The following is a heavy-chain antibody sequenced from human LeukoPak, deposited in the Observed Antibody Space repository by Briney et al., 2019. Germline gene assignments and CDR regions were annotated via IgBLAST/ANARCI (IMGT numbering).Heavy chain of an antibody. CDR1: GGTFSSYA. CDR3: ARNGDRHDAFDI. J-gene: IGHJ3*02. D-gene: IGHD7-27*01. Sequence: EASVKVSCTASGGTFSSYAISWVRQAPGQGLEWMGGIIPIFGTANYAQKFQGRVTITTDESTSTAYMELSSLRSEDTAVYYCARNGDRHDAFDIWGQGTMVTVSS. CDR2: IIPIFGTA. V-gene: IGHV1-69*05.